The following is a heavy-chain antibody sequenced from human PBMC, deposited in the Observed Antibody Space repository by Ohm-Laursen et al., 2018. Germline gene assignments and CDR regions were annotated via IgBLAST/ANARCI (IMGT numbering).Heavy chain of an antibody. CDR1: GFIFSNYW. V-gene: IGHV3-7*01. Sequence: SLRLSCAASGFIFSNYWMTWVRQAPGKGLEWVANIRKDGGETYYVDSVKGRFTISKDNAKNSLYLQMNSLKFEDTAVYYCARGSEGPSPPYWGQGTLVTVSS. J-gene: IGHJ4*02. CDR3: ARGSEGPSPPY. CDR2: IRKDGGET.